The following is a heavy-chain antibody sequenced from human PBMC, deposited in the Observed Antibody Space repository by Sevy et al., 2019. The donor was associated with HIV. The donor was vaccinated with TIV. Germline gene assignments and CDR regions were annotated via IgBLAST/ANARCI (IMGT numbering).Heavy chain of an antibody. CDR2: ISSSSTYI. CDR1: GFIFNSYA. Sequence: GGSLRLSCAASGFIFNSYAMNWVRQAPGKGLEWVSSISSSSTYIYYADSLKGRFTSSRDNAKNSVYLQMNSLGAEDTAVYYCAMDGGCTSTSCLVYLDYWGQGTLVTVSS. J-gene: IGHJ4*02. CDR3: AMDGGCTSTSCLVYLDY. V-gene: IGHV3-21*01. D-gene: IGHD2-2*01.